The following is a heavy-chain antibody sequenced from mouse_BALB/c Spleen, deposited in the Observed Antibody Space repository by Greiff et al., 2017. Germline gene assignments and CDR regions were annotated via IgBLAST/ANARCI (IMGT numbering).Heavy chain of an antibody. J-gene: IGHJ2*01. D-gene: IGHD1-1*02. CDR3: ARDRDYGYFDY. V-gene: IGHV5-9-4*01. CDR2: ISSGGSYT. CDR1: GFTFSSYA. Sequence: EVKLMESGGGLVKPGGSLKLSCAASGFTFSSYAMSWVRQSPEKRLEWVAEISSGGSYTYYPDTVTGRFTISRDNAKNTLYLEMSSLRSEDTAMYYCARDRDYGYFDYWGQGTTLTVSS.